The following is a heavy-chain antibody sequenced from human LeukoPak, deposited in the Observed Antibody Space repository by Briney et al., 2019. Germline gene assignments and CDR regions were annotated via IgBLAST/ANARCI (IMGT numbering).Heavy chain of an antibody. J-gene: IGHJ6*03. CDR2: ISSDGDST. V-gene: IGHV3-64*01. CDR3: ARGAYYYASGNYYNAPYYMDV. Sequence: GGSLRLSCAASGFTFSNYIIHWVRQAPGKGLEYVSAISSDGDSTYYATSVKGRFTISRDNSKNTLYLRMGSLRAEDMAVYYCARGAYYYASGNYYNAPYYMDVWGKGTTVTVSS. CDR1: GFTFSNYI. D-gene: IGHD3-10*01.